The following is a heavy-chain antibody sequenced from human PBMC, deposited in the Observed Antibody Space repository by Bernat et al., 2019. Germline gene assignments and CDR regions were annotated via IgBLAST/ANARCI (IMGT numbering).Heavy chain of an antibody. CDR3: AKEAAAGTDHYYYYGMDV. J-gene: IGHJ6*02. CDR2: ISWNSGSI. Sequence: VQLVESGGGLVKPGGSLRLSCAASGFTFDDYAMHWVRQAPGKVLDWVSGISWNSGSIGYADSVKGRFTISRDNAKNSLYLQMNSLRAEDTALYYCAKEAAAGTDHYYYYGMDVWGQGTTVTVSS. CDR1: GFTFDDYA. D-gene: IGHD6-13*01. V-gene: IGHV3-9*01.